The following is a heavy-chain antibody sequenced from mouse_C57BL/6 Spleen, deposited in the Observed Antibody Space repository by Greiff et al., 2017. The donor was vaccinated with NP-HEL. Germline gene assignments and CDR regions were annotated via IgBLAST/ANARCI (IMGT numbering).Heavy chain of an antibody. CDR1: GFTFSDYY. V-gene: IGHV5-16*01. J-gene: IGHJ4*01. D-gene: IGHD5-5*01. Sequence: DVQLVESEGGLVQPGSSMKLSCTASGFTFSDYYMAWVRQVPEKGLEWVANINYDGSSTYYLDSLKSRFIISRDNAKNILYLQMSSLKSEDTATYYCARATGGGAMDYWGQGTSVTVSS. CDR2: INYDGSST. CDR3: ARATGGGAMDY.